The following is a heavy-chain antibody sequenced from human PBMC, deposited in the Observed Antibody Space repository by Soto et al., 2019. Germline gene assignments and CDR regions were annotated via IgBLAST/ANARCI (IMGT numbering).Heavy chain of an antibody. J-gene: IGHJ4*02. V-gene: IGHV3-23*01. CDR2: ISGSGDTT. Sequence: PGGSLRLSCAACGLTFSSFAMSWVRQAPGKGLEWVSSISGSGDTTYYADSVKGRFTISRDNSKNTLYLQMNNLRAEDTAVYYCADGGEWSFNFVYWGQGTQVTVSS. CDR3: ADGGEWSFNFVY. D-gene: IGHD3-3*01. CDR1: GLTFSSFA.